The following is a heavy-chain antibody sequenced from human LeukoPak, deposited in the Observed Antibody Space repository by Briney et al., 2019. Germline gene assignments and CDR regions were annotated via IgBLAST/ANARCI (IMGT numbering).Heavy chain of an antibody. CDR3: AKDIVPGTTVTTASTFDY. CDR2: INQDGSEE. D-gene: IGHD4-11*01. V-gene: IGHV3-7*03. J-gene: IGHJ4*02. Sequence: HPGGSLRLSCAASGLPFSTFWMNWVRQAPGKGLEWVANINQDGSEEYYADSVKGRFTISRDNAKNSLYLQMNSLRAEDTALYYCAKDIVPGTTVTTASTFDYWGQGTLVTVSS. CDR1: GLPFSTFW.